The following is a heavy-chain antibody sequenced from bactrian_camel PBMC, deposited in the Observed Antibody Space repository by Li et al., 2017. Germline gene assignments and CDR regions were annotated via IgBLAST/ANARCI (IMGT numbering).Heavy chain of an antibody. CDR3: VADMSVGWGECPNLLTDFGY. D-gene: IGHD5*01. V-gene: IGHV3S40*01. CDR1: GYTYSRYC. Sequence: VQLVESGGDSVQAGGSLKLSCVVSGYTYSRYCMGWFRQAPGKEREGVARIATGSGNTYYADSVKGRFTISQDNAKNTVYLQMNSLKPEDTAIYYCVADMSVGWGECPNLLTDFGYWGPGTQVTVS. CDR2: IATGSGNT. J-gene: IGHJ6*01.